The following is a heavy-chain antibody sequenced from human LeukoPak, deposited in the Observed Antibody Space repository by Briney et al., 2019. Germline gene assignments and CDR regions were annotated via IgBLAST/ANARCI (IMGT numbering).Heavy chain of an antibody. CDR2: ISSSSNTI. V-gene: IGHV3-48*01. CDR1: GFTFSSYS. D-gene: IGHD3-16*01. J-gene: IGHJ4*02. Sequence: GGSLRLSCAASGFTFSSYSMNWVRQAPGKGLEWVSYISSSSNTIYDADSVKGRFTISRDNAKNSLYLQMNSLRAEDTAVYYCARDQGRRGVSLDYWGQGTLVTVSS. CDR3: ARDQGRRGVSLDY.